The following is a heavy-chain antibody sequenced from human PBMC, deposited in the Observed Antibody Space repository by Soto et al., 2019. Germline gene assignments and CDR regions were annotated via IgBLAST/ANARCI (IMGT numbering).Heavy chain of an antibody. Sequence: PGGSLRLSCAASGFTFSSYSMNWVRQAPGKGLEWVSSISSSSSYIYYADSVKGQFTISRDNAKNSLYLQMNSLRAEDTAVYYCARDTRYSYGFLPGMDVWGQGTTVTVYS. CDR2: ISSSSSYI. CDR3: ARDTRYSYGFLPGMDV. CDR1: GFTFSSYS. D-gene: IGHD5-18*01. J-gene: IGHJ6*02. V-gene: IGHV3-21*01.